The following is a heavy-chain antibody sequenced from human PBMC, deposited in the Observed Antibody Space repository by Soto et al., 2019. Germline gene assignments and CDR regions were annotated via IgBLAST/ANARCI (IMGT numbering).Heavy chain of an antibody. CDR3: ARVIAMVRADRYFDY. V-gene: IGHV3-53*01. J-gene: IGHJ4*02. CDR1: GFTVSSNY. CDR2: IYSGGST. D-gene: IGHD3-10*01. Sequence: GGSLRLSCAASGFTVSSNYMSWVRQAPGKGLEWVSVIYSGGSTYYADSVKGRFTISRGNSKNTLYLQMNSLRAEDTAVYYCARVIAMVRADRYFDYWGQGTLVTVSS.